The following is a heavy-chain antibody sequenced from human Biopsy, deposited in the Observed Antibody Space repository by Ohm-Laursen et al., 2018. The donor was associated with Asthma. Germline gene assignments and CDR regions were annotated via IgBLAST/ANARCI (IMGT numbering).Heavy chain of an antibody. V-gene: IGHV3-53*01. CDR2: IYSGGTS. CDR3: ARGDSSGWSHYYFDY. Sequence: GSLRLSCTASGFTVSRDHMFWVRQGPGKGLEWVSVIYSGGTSHTADSVRGRFTISRDFSKNTLHLQMHSLRVEDTAVYYCARGDSSGWSHYYFDYWGQGTLVTVSS. CDR1: GFTVSRDH. J-gene: IGHJ4*02. D-gene: IGHD6-19*01.